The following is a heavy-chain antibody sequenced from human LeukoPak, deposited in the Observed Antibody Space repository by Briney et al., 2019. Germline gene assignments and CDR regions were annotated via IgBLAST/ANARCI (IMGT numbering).Heavy chain of an antibody. Sequence: SETLSLTCAVYGGSFSGYYWSWIRQPPGKGLEWIGEINHSGSTNYNPSLKSRVTISVDTSKNQFSLKLSSVTAAGTAVYYCAREAVRTANFDAFDIWGQGTMVTVSS. D-gene: IGHD2-2*01. CDR3: AREAVRTANFDAFDI. CDR2: INHSGST. V-gene: IGHV4-34*01. J-gene: IGHJ3*02. CDR1: GGSFSGYY.